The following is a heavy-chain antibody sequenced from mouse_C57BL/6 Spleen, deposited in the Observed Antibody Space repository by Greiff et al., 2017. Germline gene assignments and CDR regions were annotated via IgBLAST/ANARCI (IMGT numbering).Heavy chain of an antibody. J-gene: IGHJ4*01. D-gene: IGHD2-4*01. CDR1: GYAFSSYW. V-gene: IGHV1-80*01. CDR2: IYPGDGDT. Sequence: QVQLQQSGAELVKPGASVTISCKASGYAFSSYWMNWVKQRPGKGLEWIGQIYPGDGDTNYNGKFKGKATLTADKSSSTAYKQLSSLTSEDSAVYFCARKADYEGAMDYWGQGTSVTVSS. CDR3: ARKADYEGAMDY.